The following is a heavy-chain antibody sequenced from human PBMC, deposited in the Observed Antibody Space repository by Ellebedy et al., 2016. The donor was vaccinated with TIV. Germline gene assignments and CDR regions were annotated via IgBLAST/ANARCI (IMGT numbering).Heavy chain of an antibody. J-gene: IGHJ4*02. CDR3: ARDDGYRTVDY. CDR1: GFTFENYA. Sequence: GGSLRLXCVGSGFTFENYAMSWVRQAPGKGLEWVSIITGGATATYNADSVKGRFIISRDNSKNTVYLQMNSLRVEDTAVYYCARDDGYRTVDYWGQGTLVTVSS. CDR2: ITGGATAT. D-gene: IGHD1-14*01. V-gene: IGHV3-23*01.